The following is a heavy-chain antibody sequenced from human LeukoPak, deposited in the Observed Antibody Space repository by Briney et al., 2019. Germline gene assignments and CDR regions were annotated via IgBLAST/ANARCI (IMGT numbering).Heavy chain of an antibody. V-gene: IGHV1-2*02. CDR2: INPNSGGT. J-gene: IGHJ4*02. CDR3: ARDTTYCSSTSCPPRGVDY. D-gene: IGHD2-2*01. CDR1: GYTFTGYY. Sequence: GASVKVSCKASGYTFTGYYMHWVRQAPGQGLEWMGWINPNSGGTNYAQEFQGRVTMTRDTSISTAYMELSRLRSDDTAVYYCARDTTYCSSTSCPPRGVDYWGQGTLVTVSS.